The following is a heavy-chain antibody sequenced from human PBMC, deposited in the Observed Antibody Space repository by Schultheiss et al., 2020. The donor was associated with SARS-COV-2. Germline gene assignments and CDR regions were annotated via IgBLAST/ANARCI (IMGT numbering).Heavy chain of an antibody. CDR1: GFTVSSNY. Sequence: GESLKISCAASGFTVSSNYMSWVRQAPGKGLEWVSAISGSGGSTYYADSVKGRFTISRDNSKNTLYLQMNSLRAEDTAVYYCAKSGIENYDFGQVRPYYFDYWGQGTLVTVSS. CDR3: AKSGIENYDFGQVRPYYFDY. V-gene: IGHV3-23*01. CDR2: ISGSGGST. J-gene: IGHJ4*02. D-gene: IGHD3-3*01.